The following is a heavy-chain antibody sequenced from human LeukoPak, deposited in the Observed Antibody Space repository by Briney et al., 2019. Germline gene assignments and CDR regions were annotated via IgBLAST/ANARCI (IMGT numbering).Heavy chain of an antibody. CDR1: GFIFSSCA. D-gene: IGHD6-19*01. CDR3: AKDGTSGWYVVNWFDP. V-gene: IGHV3-23*01. J-gene: IGHJ5*02. Sequence: PGGSLTLSCPVSGFIFSSCAMSWVRPAPGKGLEWVSSVSVNVGTTTYADYASGRFTISRDNSKQTWYLRMNSRRAEDTAVYYCAKDGTSGWYVVNWFDPWGQGTLVTVSS. CDR2: VSVNVGTT.